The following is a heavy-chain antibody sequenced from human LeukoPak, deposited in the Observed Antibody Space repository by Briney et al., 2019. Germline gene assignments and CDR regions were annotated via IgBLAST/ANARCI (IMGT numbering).Heavy chain of an antibody. D-gene: IGHD6-13*01. CDR3: ARGTELIAAAAHSWFDP. V-gene: IGHV3-7*01. CDR1: GFTFSSYW. Sequence: GGSLRLSCAASGFTFSSYWMSWVRQAPGKGLEWVANIKQDGSEKYYVDSVKGRFTISRDNAKNSLYLQMNSLRAEDTAVYYCARGTELIAAAAHSWFDPWGQGTLVTVSS. J-gene: IGHJ5*02. CDR2: IKQDGSEK.